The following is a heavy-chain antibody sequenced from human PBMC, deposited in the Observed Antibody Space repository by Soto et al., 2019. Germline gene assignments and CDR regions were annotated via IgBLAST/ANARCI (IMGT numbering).Heavy chain of an antibody. CDR2: TYYRSNWRH. Sequence: PTLSLTCAIYGDSVSSNTAAWNWIRSSPSRGLEWLGRTYYRSNWRHDYAVSVKSRITVNPDTSKNHFSLQLNSVTPDDTAVYYCARGVAGSGFDLWGQGTLVTVSS. CDR1: GDSVSSNTAA. CDR3: ARGVAGSGFDL. J-gene: IGHJ4*02. V-gene: IGHV6-1*01. D-gene: IGHD6-19*01.